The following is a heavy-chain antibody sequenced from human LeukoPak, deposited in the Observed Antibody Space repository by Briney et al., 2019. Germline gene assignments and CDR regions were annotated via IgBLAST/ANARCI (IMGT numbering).Heavy chain of an antibody. J-gene: IGHJ4*02. Sequence: SETLSLTCAVSGGSISSGGYSWSWIRQPPGKGLEWIGYIYHSGSTYYNPSLKSRVTISVDRSKNQFSLKLSSVTAADTAVYYCARVVRGGRDGTVDYFDYWGQGTLVTVSS. D-gene: IGHD4-23*01. CDR1: GGSISSGGYS. V-gene: IGHV4-30-2*01. CDR2: IYHSGST. CDR3: ARVVRGGRDGTVDYFDY.